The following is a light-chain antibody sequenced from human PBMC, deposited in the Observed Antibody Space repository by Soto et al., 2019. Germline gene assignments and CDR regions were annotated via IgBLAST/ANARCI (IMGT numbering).Light chain of an antibody. CDR2: GAS. V-gene: IGKV3-15*01. CDR1: QSVTTN. J-gene: IGKJ5*01. CDR3: YQHHSWPIT. Sequence: EIVLTQSPATLSLSPGERATLSCRASQSVTTNLAWYQQKPGQVPRLLISGASTRATDIPARFSGSGSGTEVSLPISSMRDADLSVYYCYQHHSWPITFGQGTRLEIK.